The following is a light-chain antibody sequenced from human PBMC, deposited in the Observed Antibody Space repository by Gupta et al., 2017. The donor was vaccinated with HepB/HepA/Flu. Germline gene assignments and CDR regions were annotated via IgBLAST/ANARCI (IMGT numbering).Light chain of an antibody. V-gene: IGLV1-36*01. CDR1: SSNIGNNA. CDR2: YDD. CDR3: AAGDDSLNGVV. J-gene: IGLJ2*01. Sequence: GSSSNIGNNAVNWYQQLPGKAPKLLIYYDDLLPSGVSDRFSGSKSGTSASLAISGLQSEDEADYYCAAGDDSLNGVVFGGGTKLTVL.